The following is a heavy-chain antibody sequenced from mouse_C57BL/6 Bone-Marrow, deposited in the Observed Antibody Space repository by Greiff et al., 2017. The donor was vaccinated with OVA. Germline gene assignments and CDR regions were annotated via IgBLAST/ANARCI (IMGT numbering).Heavy chain of an antibody. CDR3: VKARRDYDGYAMDY. CDR1: GFTFTDYY. Sequence: VQLVESGGGLVPPGASLRLSCAASGFTFTDYYLSWVRQPPGQAPEWLALISNNANGSTTEYTSPVKGRLTISRDNSQNILYLQMNTLRAEDSATYDCVKARRDYDGYAMDYWGQGTSVTVSA. D-gene: IGHD2-4*01. V-gene: IGHV7-4*01. J-gene: IGHJ4*01. CDR2: ISNNANGSTT.